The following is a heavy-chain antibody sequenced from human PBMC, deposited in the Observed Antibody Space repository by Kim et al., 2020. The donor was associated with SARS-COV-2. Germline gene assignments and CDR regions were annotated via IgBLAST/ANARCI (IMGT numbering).Heavy chain of an antibody. V-gene: IGHV3-23*01. Sequence: WGSLRLSCAASGFTFSCYDMNWVRQAPGKGLEWVSCMSGDGINTYYADSVKGRFTISRDTSKNTLYLQMTSLRAADTAVYYCAKDQYSNDSSLVIVDYWG. CDR3: AKDQYSNDSSLVIVDY. D-gene: IGHD3-22*01. J-gene: IGHJ4*01. CDR2: MSGDGINT. CDR1: GFTFSCYD.